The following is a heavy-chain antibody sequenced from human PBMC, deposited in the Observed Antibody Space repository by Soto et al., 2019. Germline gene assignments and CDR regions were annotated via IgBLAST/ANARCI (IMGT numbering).Heavy chain of an antibody. CDR2: IWYDGSNK. V-gene: IGHV3-33*01. CDR1: GFTFISYG. J-gene: IGHJ3*02. Sequence: SLRLSCAASGFTFISYGMHWVRQAPGKGLEWVAVIWYDGSNKYYADSVKGRFTISRDNSKNTLYLQMNSLRAEDTAVYYCATVGDSSWYSGAFDIWGQGTMVTVSS. D-gene: IGHD6-13*01. CDR3: ATVGDSSWYSGAFDI.